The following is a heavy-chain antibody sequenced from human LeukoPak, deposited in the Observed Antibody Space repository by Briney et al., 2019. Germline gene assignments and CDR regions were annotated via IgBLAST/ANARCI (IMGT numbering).Heavy chain of an antibody. CDR2: IYSGGST. J-gene: IGHJ3*02. V-gene: IGHV3-66*01. D-gene: IGHD3-16*01. Sequence: PGGSLRLSCAASGFTVSSNYMSWVRQAPGKGLEWVAIIYSGGSTYYADSVKGRFTISRDNSKNTLYLQMNSLRVEDTAVYYCAGITFGGARGAFDIWGQGTMATVSS. CDR3: AGITFGGARGAFDI. CDR1: GFTVSSNY.